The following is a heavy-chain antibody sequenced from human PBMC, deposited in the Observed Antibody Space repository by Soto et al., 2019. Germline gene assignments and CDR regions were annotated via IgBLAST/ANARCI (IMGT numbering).Heavy chain of an antibody. J-gene: IGHJ5*02. CDR3: ARWTSLERRGWFDP. CDR1: GGSISSYY. V-gene: IGHV4-59*01. Sequence: QVQLQESGPRLVKPSETLSLTCTVSGGSISSYYWSWIRQPPGKGLEWIGYIYYSGSTNYNPSLKSRVTISVDTSKNQFSLKLSSVTAADTAVYYCARWTSLERRGWFDPWGQGTLVTVSS. D-gene: IGHD1-1*01. CDR2: IYYSGST.